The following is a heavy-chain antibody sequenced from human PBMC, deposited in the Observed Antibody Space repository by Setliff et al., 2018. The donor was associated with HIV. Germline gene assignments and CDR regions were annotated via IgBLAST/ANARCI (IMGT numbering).Heavy chain of an antibody. J-gene: IGHJ4*02. CDR1: GFTISTNY. CDR2: IYTGGST. CDR3: ARTEEWWRPFDY. V-gene: IGHV3-66*02. D-gene: IGHD2-8*01. Sequence: ASVKVSCKASGFTISTNYMSWVRQAPGKGLEWVSIIYTGGSTYYADSVEGRFTISRDNSKNTLYLQMNSLRAEDTAVYYCARTEEWWRPFDYWGQGTLVTVS.